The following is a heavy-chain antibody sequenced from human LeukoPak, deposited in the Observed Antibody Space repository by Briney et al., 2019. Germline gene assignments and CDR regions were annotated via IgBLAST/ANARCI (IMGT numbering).Heavy chain of an antibody. D-gene: IGHD2-15*01. V-gene: IGHV3-74*03. CDR2: INSDGTST. CDR3: ARRVDATRWFDP. CDR1: GFTFSNYF. Sequence: PSGGSLRLSCAASGFTFSNYFMHWVRQAPGKGLVWVSRINSDGTSTMYADSVKGRFTISRDNAKNMLYLQMNSLRDEDTAVYYCARRVDATRWFDPWGQGTLVTVSS. J-gene: IGHJ5*02.